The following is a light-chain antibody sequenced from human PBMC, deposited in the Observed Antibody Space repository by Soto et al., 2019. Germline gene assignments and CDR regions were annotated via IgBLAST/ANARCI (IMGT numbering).Light chain of an antibody. Sequence: EIVMTQSPATLSVSPGERATLSCRASQSVNDKLAWYQQNPGQAPRLLIYGASTRATGIPARFSGSGSGTEFTLTISSLQSEDFAVHYCQHYNGWVKTFGQGTKLEI. V-gene: IGKV3D-15*01. J-gene: IGKJ2*01. CDR1: QSVNDK. CDR2: GAS. CDR3: QHYNGWVKT.